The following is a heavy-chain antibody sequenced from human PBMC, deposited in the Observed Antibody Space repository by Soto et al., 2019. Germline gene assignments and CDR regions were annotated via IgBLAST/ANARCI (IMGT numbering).Heavy chain of an antibody. D-gene: IGHD4-17*01. J-gene: IGHJ4*02. CDR3: ARVGGYYGDYPNFDY. CDR1: GGSISPYY. CDR2: IYYSGTT. Sequence: QVQLQELGPGLVKPSETLSLTCTVSGGSISPYYWSWIRQPPGKGLEWIGFIYYSGTTKYNPSLKSRVTISVDTSKNHFSLKLSSVTAADTAVYYCARVGGYYGDYPNFDYWGQGALVTVSS. V-gene: IGHV4-59*01.